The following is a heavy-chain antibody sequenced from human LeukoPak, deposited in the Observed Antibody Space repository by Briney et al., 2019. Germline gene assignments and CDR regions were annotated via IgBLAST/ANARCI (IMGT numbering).Heavy chain of an antibody. CDR2: ISRSSRTI. Sequence: GGSLRLSCTASGFTFSTSSMNWVRQAPGKGLEWLSFISRSSRTIYYADSVKGRFTISRDNAKNSLYLQMSSLRVEDTAVYYCAREESYGSQDAFDIWGHGPVVNVSS. CDR3: AREESYGSQDAFDI. CDR1: GFTFSTSS. J-gene: IGHJ3*02. D-gene: IGHD3-10*01. V-gene: IGHV3-48*01.